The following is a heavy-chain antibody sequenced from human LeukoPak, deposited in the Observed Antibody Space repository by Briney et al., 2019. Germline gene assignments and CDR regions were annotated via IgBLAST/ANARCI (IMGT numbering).Heavy chain of an antibody. D-gene: IGHD6-6*01. CDR1: GYTLTELS. J-gene: IGHJ4*02. CDR3: ATRLFCSSSSCYLNY. Sequence: ASVKVSCKVSGYTLTELSMHWVRQAPGKGLEWMGGFDPEDGETIYAQKFQGRVTMTEDTSTDTAYMELSSLRSEDTAVYYCATRLFCSSSSCYLNYWGQGTPVTVSS. V-gene: IGHV1-24*01. CDR2: FDPEDGET.